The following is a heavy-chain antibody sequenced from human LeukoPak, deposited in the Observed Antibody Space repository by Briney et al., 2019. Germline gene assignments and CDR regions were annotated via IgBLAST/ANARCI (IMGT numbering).Heavy chain of an antibody. CDR1: GFTFSSYG. V-gene: IGHV3-30*02. CDR2: IRYDGSNK. CDR3: AKDRYDSSALGEFDY. Sequence: GGSLRLSCAASGFTFSSYGMHWVRQAPGKGLEWVAFIRYDGSNKYYADSVKGRFTISRDNSKNTLYLQMNSLRAEDTAVYYCAKDRYDSSALGEFDYWGQGTLVTVSS. J-gene: IGHJ4*02. D-gene: IGHD3-22*01.